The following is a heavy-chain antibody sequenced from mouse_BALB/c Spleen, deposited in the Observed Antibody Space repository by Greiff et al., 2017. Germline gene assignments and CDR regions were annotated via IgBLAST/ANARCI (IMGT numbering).Heavy chain of an antibody. Sequence: QVQLQQSGPGLVAPSQSLSITCTVSGFSLTGYGVNWVRQPPGKGLEWLGMIWGDGSTDYNSALKSRLSISKDNSKSQVFLKMNSLQTDDTARYYCARDGDYDGYWYFDVWGAGTTVTVSS. V-gene: IGHV2-6-7*01. CDR1: GFSLTGYG. J-gene: IGHJ1*01. CDR3: ARDGDYDGYWYFDV. D-gene: IGHD2-4*01. CDR2: IWGDGST.